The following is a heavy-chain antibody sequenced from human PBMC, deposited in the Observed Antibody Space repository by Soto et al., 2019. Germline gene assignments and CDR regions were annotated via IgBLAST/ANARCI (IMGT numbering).Heavy chain of an antibody. CDR1: GFTFSNYA. Sequence: EVQLLESGGGLVQPGGSLRLSCAASGFTFSNYAMSWVRQAPGKGPEWVXSISGRSGNTYYIDSVKGRFTISRDNSKXXXXXXXXXXXXXXXXXXXXXXXXXXXXXXXXXXXXFDPWGQGTPVTVSS. V-gene: IGHV3-23*01. CDR2: ISGRSGNT. J-gene: IGHJ5*02. CDR3: XXXXXXXXXXXXXXXXFDP.